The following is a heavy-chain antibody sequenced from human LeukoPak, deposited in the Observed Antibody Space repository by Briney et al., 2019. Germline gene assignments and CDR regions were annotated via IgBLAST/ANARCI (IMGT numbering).Heavy chain of an antibody. Sequence: RSGRSLRLSCAASGFTFSSYSMNWVRQAPGKGLEWVSYISSSSSTIYYADSVKGRFTISRDNAKNSLYLQMNSLRAEDTAVYYCASKLMVNLDYWGQGTLVTVSS. V-gene: IGHV3-48*01. CDR2: ISSSSSTI. CDR3: ASKLMVNLDY. CDR1: GFTFSSYS. J-gene: IGHJ4*02. D-gene: IGHD5-18*01.